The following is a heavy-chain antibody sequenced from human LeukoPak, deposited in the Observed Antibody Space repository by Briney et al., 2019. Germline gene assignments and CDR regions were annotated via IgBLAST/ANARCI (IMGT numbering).Heavy chain of an antibody. D-gene: IGHD6-19*01. CDR1: GFTFSTSA. J-gene: IGHJ4*02. CDR2: ISGSGGAT. Sequence: GGSLRLSCAASGFTFSTSAMSWVRQAPGKGLEWVSGISGSGGATYYADSVKGRFTISRDNSKNTLYLQMNSLTAEDTAIYFCAIGTGYSSGWYSAYWGQGTLVTVSS. V-gene: IGHV3-23*01. CDR3: AIGTGYSSGWYSAY.